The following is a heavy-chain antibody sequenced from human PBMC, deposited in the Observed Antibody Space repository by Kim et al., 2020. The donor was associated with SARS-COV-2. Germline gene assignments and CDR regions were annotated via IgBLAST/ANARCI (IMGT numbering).Heavy chain of an antibody. CDR2: IKQDGSEK. J-gene: IGHJ6*02. D-gene: IGHD5-12*01. CDR3: SATPYYYYGVDV. Sequence: GGSLRLSCAASGFTFSSYWMGWVRQAPGKGLEWVANIKQDGSEKYYVDSVKGRFTISRDNAKNSLYLQMNSLRAEDTALYYCSATPYYYYGVDVWGQGTTVTVSS. CDR1: GFTFSSYW. V-gene: IGHV3-7*01.